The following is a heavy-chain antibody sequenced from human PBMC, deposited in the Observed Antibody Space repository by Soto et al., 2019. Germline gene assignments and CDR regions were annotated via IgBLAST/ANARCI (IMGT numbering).Heavy chain of an antibody. CDR1: GGSMSSSNW. CDR2: AHHSGRT. D-gene: IGHD4-17*01. Sequence: QVQLQESGPGLVKPSGTLSLTCTVSGGSMSSSNWWNWVRQSPGKGLEWIGEAHHSGRTNYNPSLKSRVTISVDKSTNHFSLKLRSVTAADTAVYYCASSDATGLDYWGQGTLFTVSS. V-gene: IGHV4-4*02. J-gene: IGHJ4*02. CDR3: ASSDATGLDY.